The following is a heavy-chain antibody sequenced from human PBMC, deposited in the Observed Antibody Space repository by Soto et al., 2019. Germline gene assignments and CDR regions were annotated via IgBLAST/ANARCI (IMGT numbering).Heavy chain of an antibody. J-gene: IGHJ4*02. CDR1: GYTLTELS. CDR3: ATGRYSSGWWNWGLIDY. CDR2: FDPEDGET. V-gene: IGHV1-24*01. D-gene: IGHD6-19*01. Sequence: ASVKVSCKVSGYTLTELSMHWVRQAPGKGLEWMGGFDPEDGETIYAQKFQGRVTMTEDTSTDTAYMELSSLRSEDTAVYYCATGRYSSGWWNWGLIDYWGQGTLVTVSS.